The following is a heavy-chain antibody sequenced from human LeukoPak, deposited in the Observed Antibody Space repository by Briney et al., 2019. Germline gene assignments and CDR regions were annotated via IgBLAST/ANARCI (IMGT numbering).Heavy chain of an antibody. V-gene: IGHV1-18*01. CDR3: ARDESLYFDY. CDR1: GYPFDNFG. D-gene: IGHD3-3*01. CDR2: ISAYNGNT. J-gene: IGHJ4*02. Sequence: ASVKVSCKASGYPFDNFGLTWVRQAPGQGLEWMGWISAYNGNTHYAQKFRGRLTLTTETSTSTAYLELRSLKSDDTAVYYCARDESLYFDYWGQGTLVTVSS.